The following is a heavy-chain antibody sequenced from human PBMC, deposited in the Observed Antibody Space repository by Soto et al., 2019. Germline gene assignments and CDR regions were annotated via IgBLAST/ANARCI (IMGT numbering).Heavy chain of an antibody. CDR2: INTGDGNT. V-gene: IGHV1-3*04. CDR1: GYTFSSYP. CDR3: ARPYSGYDRPFDY. Sequence: ASVKVSCKASGYTFSSYPLHWVRQAPGQRLEWMGWINTGDGNTKYSEKFQGRVTITRDTSASTAYMELSSLRSEDTAVYYCARPYSGYDRPFDYWGQGTLVTVSS. J-gene: IGHJ4*02. D-gene: IGHD5-12*01.